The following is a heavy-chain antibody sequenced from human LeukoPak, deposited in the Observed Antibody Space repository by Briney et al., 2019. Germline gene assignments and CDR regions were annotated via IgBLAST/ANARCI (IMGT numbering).Heavy chain of an antibody. CDR1: GDSISTSSYF. D-gene: IGHD4-17*01. CDR2: IYYSGIS. J-gene: IGHJ4*02. CDR3: ARVPGSTVMPPHYLDY. V-gene: IGHV4-39*07. Sequence: PSETLSLTCTVSGDSISTSSYFWGWIRQPPGKGLEWIGSIYYSGISYYNPSLKSRVTISIDTSKNQFSLKLSSVTAADTAVYYCARVPGSTVMPPHYLDYWGQGTLVTVSS.